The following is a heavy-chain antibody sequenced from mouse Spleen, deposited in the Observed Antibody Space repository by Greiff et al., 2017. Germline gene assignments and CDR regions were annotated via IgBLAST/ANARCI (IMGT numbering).Heavy chain of an antibody. D-gene: IGHD2-14*01. Sequence: DVQLVESGAELVRPGASVKLSCTASGFNIKDDYMHWVKQRPEQGLEWIGWIDPENGDTEYASKFQGKATITADTSSNTAYLQLSSLTSEDTAVYYCTTYYRYDHYAMDYWGQGTSVTVSS. J-gene: IGHJ4*01. V-gene: IGHV14-4*01. CDR2: IDPENGDT. CDR3: TTYYRYDHYAMDY. CDR1: GFNIKDDY.